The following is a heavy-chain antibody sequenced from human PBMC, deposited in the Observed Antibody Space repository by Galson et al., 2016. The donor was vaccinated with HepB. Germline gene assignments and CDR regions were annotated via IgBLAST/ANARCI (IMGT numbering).Heavy chain of an antibody. D-gene: IGHD2/OR15-2a*01. J-gene: IGHJ4*02. CDR2: MSASGRP. Sequence: SETLSLTCTVSGGSIGDSSKYWTWIRQPPGRGLEWTASMSASGRPDYNPSLRSRVTMSVDTSKNEFSLRLSSVTAADTAVYYCVQTSYGTMLDLWGQGILVSVSS. CDR3: VQTSYGTMLDL. V-gene: IGHV4-39*01. CDR1: GGSIGDSSKY.